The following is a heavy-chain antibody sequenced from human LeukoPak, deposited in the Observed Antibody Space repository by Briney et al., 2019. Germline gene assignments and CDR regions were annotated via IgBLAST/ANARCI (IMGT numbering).Heavy chain of an antibody. J-gene: IGHJ4*02. D-gene: IGHD5-18*01. CDR2: ISAYNGNT. Sequence: GASVKVSCKASGYTFTSYGISWVRQAPGQGLEWMGWISAYNGNTNYAQKLQGRVTMTEDTSTDTAYMELSSLRSEDTAVYYCATTAPVDTAMAFDYWGQGTLVTVSS. CDR1: GYTFTSYG. CDR3: ATTAPVDTAMAFDY. V-gene: IGHV1-18*01.